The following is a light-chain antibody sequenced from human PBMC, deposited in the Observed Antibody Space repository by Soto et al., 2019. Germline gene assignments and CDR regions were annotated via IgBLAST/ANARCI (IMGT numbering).Light chain of an antibody. Sequence: EIVMTQSPATLSVSPGERATVSCRASQSVSSNLAWYQQKPGQAPRLLIYGASTRATGIPARFRGSASGTEFTLTIGSLQSEDFAVYYCQEYNNWPRTFGQGTKLEIK. CDR2: GAS. J-gene: IGKJ2*01. CDR3: QEYNNWPRT. V-gene: IGKV3-15*01. CDR1: QSVSSN.